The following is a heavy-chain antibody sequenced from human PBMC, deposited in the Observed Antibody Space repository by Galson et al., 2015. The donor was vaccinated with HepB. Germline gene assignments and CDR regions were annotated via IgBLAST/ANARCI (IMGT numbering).Heavy chain of an antibody. Sequence: SLRLSCAASGFTFGDYAMNWFRQAPGKGLEWVGFIRGKAYGGTTEYAASVKGRFTISRDDSKAIAYLQMNSLKTEDTAVYYCSRDRFFHAFDIWGQGTMVTVSS. V-gene: IGHV3-49*03. CDR2: IRGKAYGGTT. J-gene: IGHJ3*02. CDR3: SRDRFFHAFDI. CDR1: GFTFGDYA. D-gene: IGHD3-3*01.